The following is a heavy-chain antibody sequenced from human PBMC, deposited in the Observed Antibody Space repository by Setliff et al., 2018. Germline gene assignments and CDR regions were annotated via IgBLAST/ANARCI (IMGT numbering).Heavy chain of an antibody. V-gene: IGHV3-7*03. CDR3: ARGREIAVV. CDR2: IRKDGSEK. J-gene: IGHJ4*02. Sequence: SLRLSCAASGFTFSTYWMNWVRQAPGKGLEWVASIRKDGSEKYYVDSVKGRFTISRDNAKNSVYLQMNSLRAEDTAVYYCARGREIAVVWGQGTLVTVSS. CDR1: GFTFSTYW. D-gene: IGHD3-22*01.